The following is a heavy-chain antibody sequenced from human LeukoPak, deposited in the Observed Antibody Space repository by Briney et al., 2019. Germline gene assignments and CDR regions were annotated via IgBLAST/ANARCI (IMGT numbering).Heavy chain of an antibody. Sequence: QPGGSLRLSCAASGFTFSSYWMSWVRQAPGKGLEWVANIKQDGSEKYYVDSVKGRFTISRDNAKNSLYLQMNSLRAEDTAVYYCARSSGTFWSYHFPLDFWGQGTLVTVSS. CDR2: IKQDGSEK. V-gene: IGHV3-7*01. CDR1: GFTFSSYW. J-gene: IGHJ4*02. D-gene: IGHD3-3*01. CDR3: ARSSGTFWSYHFPLDF.